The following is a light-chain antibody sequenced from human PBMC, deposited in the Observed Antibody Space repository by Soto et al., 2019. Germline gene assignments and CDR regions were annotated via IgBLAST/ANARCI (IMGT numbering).Light chain of an antibody. CDR2: EGS. J-gene: IGLJ1*01. CDR1: SSDVGFYNY. Sequence: QSVLTQPASVSGSPGQSITISCTGTSSDVGFYNYVSWYQQHPGKAPKLMIYEGSKRPSGVSNRFSGSKSGNTASLTISGLQAEDEAYYYCCSYAGSSYYVFGSGTKV. V-gene: IGLV2-23*01. CDR3: CSYAGSSYYV.